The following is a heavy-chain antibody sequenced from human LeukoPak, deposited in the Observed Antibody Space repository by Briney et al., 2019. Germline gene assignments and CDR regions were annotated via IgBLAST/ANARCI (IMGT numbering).Heavy chain of an antibody. CDR1: RFTFSSYE. CDR3: AREDTGVAFDI. D-gene: IGHD2-8*01. V-gene: IGHV3-48*03. J-gene: IGHJ3*02. CDR2: ISGSGIK. Sequence: GGSLRLSCAASRFTFSSYEMNWVRQAPGKGLEWVSYISGSGIKHYADSVKGRFTISRDNAKNSLYLQMNGLRVEDTAVYYCAREDTGVAFDIWGQGTTVTV.